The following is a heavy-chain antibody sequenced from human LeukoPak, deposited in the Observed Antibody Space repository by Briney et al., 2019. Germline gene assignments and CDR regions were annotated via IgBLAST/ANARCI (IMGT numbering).Heavy chain of an antibody. V-gene: IGHV3-23*01. Sequence: PGGSLRLSCAPPGFTFGSYAMSWVRQAPGKGLEWVSAISGSGGSTYYAESVEGPFTNSRNKSKDTLYLQINSLGAEDTAVYYCFVRDSGSYHGDYWGQGTLVNV. J-gene: IGHJ4*02. D-gene: IGHD1-26*01. CDR1: GFTFGSYA. CDR2: ISGSGGST. CDR3: FVRDSGSYHGDY.